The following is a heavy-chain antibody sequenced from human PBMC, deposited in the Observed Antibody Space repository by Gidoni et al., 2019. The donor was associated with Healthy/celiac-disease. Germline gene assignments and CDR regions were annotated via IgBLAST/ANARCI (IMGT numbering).Heavy chain of an antibody. J-gene: IGHJ4*02. Sequence: QLQLQGSGPRLVKPSETLSPSCTVSGDSVSNPDYYWGWVRQPPGKRLEWIGTVYCRGTTYYNPSLKSRVTILVHTSLNQFSLRLSSVTAADTAIYYCARDIRYSSSWSHFDFWGQGTLATVSP. D-gene: IGHD6-13*01. CDR2: VYCRGTT. V-gene: IGHV4-39*07. CDR3: ARDIRYSSSWSHFDF. CDR1: GDSVSNPDYY.